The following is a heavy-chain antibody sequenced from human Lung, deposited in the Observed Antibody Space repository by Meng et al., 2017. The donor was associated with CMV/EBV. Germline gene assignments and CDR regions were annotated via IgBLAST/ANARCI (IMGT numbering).Heavy chain of an antibody. J-gene: IGHJ4*02. V-gene: IGHV5-51*01. CDR2: IYPEDSDT. Sequence: GEFLKISCKGSGYDISKYWIGWVRQTPGTGLAWMGIIYPEDSDTRYSPSLHGQVTISVDKSISTAYLQWSSLMASDTTMYCCAVSGEPGSRLDDWGQGTLVTVSS. CDR1: GYDISKYW. D-gene: IGHD1-26*01. CDR3: AVSGEPGSRLDD.